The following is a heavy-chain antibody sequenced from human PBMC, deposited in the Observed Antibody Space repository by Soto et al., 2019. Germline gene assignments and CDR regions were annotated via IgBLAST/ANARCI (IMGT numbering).Heavy chain of an antibody. CDR3: ARGGRRYSAYDYGY. CDR2: MNDKGNI. D-gene: IGHD5-12*01. Sequence: PEGSLRLSCAASGFTFSSYAMSWIRQPPGKGLEWIGEMNDKGNINYNPSLKSPVTISLDTSKNQFSLKLTSVTAADTAVYYCARGGRRYSAYDYGYWGQGTPVTVSS. V-gene: IGHV4-34*01. CDR1: GFTFSSYA. J-gene: IGHJ4*02.